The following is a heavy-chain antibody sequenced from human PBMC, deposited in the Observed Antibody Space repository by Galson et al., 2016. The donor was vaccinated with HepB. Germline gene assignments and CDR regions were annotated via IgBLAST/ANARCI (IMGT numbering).Heavy chain of an antibody. CDR3: AKRHEYCPPVGCSVDY. CDR2: IAGGNGNT. D-gene: IGHD2/OR15-2a*01. CDR1: GYTFTNYA. Sequence: SVKVSCKAGGYTFTNYAIHWVRQAPGQSLEWMGWIAGGNGNTRYSQQFQGRVTFTRDTSASIVYMEMSSLRPDDTAVYYCAKRHEYCPPVGCSVDYWGQGTLVSVSS. V-gene: IGHV1-3*01. J-gene: IGHJ4*02.